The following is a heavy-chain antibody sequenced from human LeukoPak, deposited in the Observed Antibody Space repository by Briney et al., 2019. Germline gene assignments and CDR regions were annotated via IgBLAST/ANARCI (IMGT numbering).Heavy chain of an antibody. CDR2: ISSSSSYI. CDR3: ARSLSGFSGDGCTL. J-gene: IGHJ4*02. Sequence: GGSLRLSCAASGFTFSSYSMNWVRQAPGKGLEWVSSISSSSSYIYCADSVKGRFTISRDDSKNTVYLQMDSLRADDTAVYYCARSLSGFSGDGCTLWGQGTLVTVSS. CDR1: GFTFSSYS. D-gene: IGHD5-12*01. V-gene: IGHV3-21*01.